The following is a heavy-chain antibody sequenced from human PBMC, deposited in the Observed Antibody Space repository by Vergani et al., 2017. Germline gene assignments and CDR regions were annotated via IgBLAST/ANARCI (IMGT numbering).Heavy chain of an antibody. Sequence: QVQLVQSGADVKKPGSPVKVPCKPCGGTLSSFFICWARQAPGQGLEWIGGGLIPFFGARNYAQKFQGRVTISADESKTTAFMELDNLTSDDTAVYYCARGVSGSYLWTGSWGQGTLVTVSA. CDR1: GGTLSSFF. CDR3: ARGVSGSYLWTGS. CDR2: LIPFFGAR. J-gene: IGHJ5*02. V-gene: IGHV1-69*12. D-gene: IGHD1-26*01.